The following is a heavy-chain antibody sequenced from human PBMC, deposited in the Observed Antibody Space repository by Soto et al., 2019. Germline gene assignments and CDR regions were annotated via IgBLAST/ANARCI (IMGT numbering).Heavy chain of an antibody. V-gene: IGHV3-23*01. D-gene: IGHD3-10*01. CDR3: ARSLRGVIIDFDS. Sequence: EVQLLESGGGLVQPGGSLRLSCAASGFTFSSNAMSWVRQAPGKGLEWVSAISGTTDNTYYADSVKGRFTISRDTAKNTLYLQMNSLRAEDTALYYCARSLRGVIIDFDSWGQGTLVTVSS. CDR2: ISGTTDNT. J-gene: IGHJ4*02. CDR1: GFTFSSNA.